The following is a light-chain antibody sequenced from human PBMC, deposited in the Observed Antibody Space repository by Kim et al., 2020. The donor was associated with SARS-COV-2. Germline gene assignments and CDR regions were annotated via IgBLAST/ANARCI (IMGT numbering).Light chain of an antibody. J-gene: IGKJ1*01. CDR2: GAS. Sequence: ETVLTQSPGTLSLSPGERATISCRASQSVTSSYVAWYQQKPGQAPSLLIYGASNRATGIPDRFSGSGSGTDFSLTISWLAPEDFAVYYCQQYGSSPWTFGQGTKVDIK. V-gene: IGKV3-20*01. CDR3: QQYGSSPWT. CDR1: QSVTSSY.